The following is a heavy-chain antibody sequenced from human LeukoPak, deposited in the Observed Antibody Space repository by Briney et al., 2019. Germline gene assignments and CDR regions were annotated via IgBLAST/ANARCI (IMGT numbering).Heavy chain of an antibody. D-gene: IGHD3-22*01. CDR3: ARGRSNYYDSSGSDY. J-gene: IGHJ4*02. V-gene: IGHV1-8*03. CDR2: MNPNSDNT. CDR1: GYTFTSYD. Sequence: ASVKVSCKASGYTFTSYDINWVRQATGQGLEWMGWMNPNSDNTGYAQKFQGRVTITRNTSISTAYMELSSLRSEDTAVYYCARGRSNYYDSSGSDYWGQGTLVTVSS.